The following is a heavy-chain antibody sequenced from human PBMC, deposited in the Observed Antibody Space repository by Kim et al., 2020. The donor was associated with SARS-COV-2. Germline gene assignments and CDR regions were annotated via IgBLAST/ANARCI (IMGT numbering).Heavy chain of an antibody. V-gene: IGHV1-46*01. D-gene: IGHD6-13*01. CDR2: INPSGGST. Sequence: ASVKVSCKASGYTFTSYYMHWVRQAPGQGLEWMGIINPSGGSTSYAQKFQGRVTMTRDTSTSTVYMELSSLRSEDTAVYYCAGSIAAAGTGYYYGMDVWGQGTTVTVSS. CDR1: GYTFTSYY. J-gene: IGHJ6*02. CDR3: AGSIAAAGTGYYYGMDV.